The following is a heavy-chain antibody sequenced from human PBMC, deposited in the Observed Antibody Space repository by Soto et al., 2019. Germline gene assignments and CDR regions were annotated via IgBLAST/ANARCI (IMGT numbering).Heavy chain of an antibody. CDR3: ARTSMQSRGYSYGHGGMDV. V-gene: IGHV5-10-1*01. Sequence: GESLKISCKHSGASFTSYWISWVRQMPGKGLEWMGRIDPSDSYTNYSPSFQGHVTISADKSISTAYLQWSSLKASDTAMYYCARTSMQSRGYSYGHGGMDVWGQGTTVTVSS. D-gene: IGHD5-18*01. CDR2: IDPSDSYT. J-gene: IGHJ6*02. CDR1: GASFTSYW.